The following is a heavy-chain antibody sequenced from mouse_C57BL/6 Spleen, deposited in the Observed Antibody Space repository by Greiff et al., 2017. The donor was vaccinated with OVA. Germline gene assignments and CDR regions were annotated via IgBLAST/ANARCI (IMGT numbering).Heavy chain of an antibody. CDR2: ISSGGSYT. D-gene: IGHD2-3*01. J-gene: IGHJ4*01. CDR3: ARHEADGYYDAMDY. V-gene: IGHV5-6*01. Sequence: EVQLQESGGDLAKPGGSLKLSCAASGFTFSSYGMSWVRQTPDKRLEWVATISSGGSYTYYPDSVKGRFTISRDNAKNTLYLQMSSLKSEDTAMYYCARHEADGYYDAMDYWGQGTSVTVSS. CDR1: GFTFSSYG.